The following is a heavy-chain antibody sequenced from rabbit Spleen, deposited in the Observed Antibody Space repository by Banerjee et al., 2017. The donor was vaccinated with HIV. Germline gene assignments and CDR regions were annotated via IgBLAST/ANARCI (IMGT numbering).Heavy chain of an antibody. J-gene: IGHJ4*01. Sequence: QSLEESGGGLVQPEGSLTLTCKASGFSFSSGYYMGWVRQAPGKGLEWIACISTPTVNTRDANWAKSRFTITKTSRTVDLKMTSLTAADTATYFCAKTGAGNSFNLGGPSTLVAVS. CDR1: GFSFSSGYY. V-gene: IGHV1S40*01. D-gene: IGHD4-2*01. CDR3: AKTGAGNSFNL. CDR2: ISTPTVNT.